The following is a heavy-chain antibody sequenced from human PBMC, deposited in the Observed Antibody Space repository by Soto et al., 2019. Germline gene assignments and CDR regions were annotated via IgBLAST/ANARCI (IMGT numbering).Heavy chain of an antibody. Sequence: LRLSCEASTLTFSDHYMTWIRQAPGKGLEWISYISTNGQMKFYADSVKGRFTISRDNIRKSIFLQMNGLRADDTAVYYCARDGKAGYSYSGYLDSWGQGSLVTVSS. CDR2: ISTNGQMK. V-gene: IGHV3-11*01. CDR1: TLTFSDHY. CDR3: ARDGKAGYSYSGYLDS. D-gene: IGHD1-26*01. J-gene: IGHJ4*02.